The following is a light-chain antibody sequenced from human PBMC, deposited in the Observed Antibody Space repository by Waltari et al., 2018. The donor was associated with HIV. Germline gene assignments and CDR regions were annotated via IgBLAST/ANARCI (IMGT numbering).Light chain of an antibody. CDR3: ATLDDSLNGPV. CDR2: RNN. Sequence: QSVLTQPPSVSGTPGQRVTLSCSGSRSKIGDNAVSWYQQFPGTAPKLLIYRNNQRPSGVPDRFSGSKSGTSASLAISGLQSEDEADYYCATLDDSLNGPVFGGGTKVTVL. V-gene: IGLV1-44*01. J-gene: IGLJ2*01. CDR1: RSKIGDNA.